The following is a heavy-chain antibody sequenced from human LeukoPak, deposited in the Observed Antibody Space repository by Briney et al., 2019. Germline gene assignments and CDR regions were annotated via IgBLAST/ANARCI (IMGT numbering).Heavy chain of an antibody. CDR3: ARDQGGSYLSDY. V-gene: IGHV1-2*02. CDR1: GYTFTGYY. D-gene: IGHD1-26*01. J-gene: IGHJ4*02. Sequence: ASVKVSCKASGYTFTGYYMHWVRQAPGQGLEWMGWINPNSGGTNYAQKFQGRVTMTRDTSISTAYMELSRLRSDDTAVYYCARDQGGSYLSDYWGQGTLVTVSS. CDR2: INPNSGGT.